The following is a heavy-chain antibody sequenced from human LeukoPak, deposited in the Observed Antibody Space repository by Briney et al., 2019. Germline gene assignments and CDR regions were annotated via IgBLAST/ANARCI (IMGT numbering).Heavy chain of an antibody. V-gene: IGHV3-74*03. Sequence: GGSLRLSCAASVYTFSSYWMHWVRQAPGKGLVWVSRINGDGSSTTYADSERRRVNSSRDNARNTLYLQMNSLRADDTAVYYCARQALIGADAFDTWGQGTMVTVSS. CDR2: INGDGSST. J-gene: IGHJ3*02. D-gene: IGHD7-27*01. CDR1: VYTFSSYW. CDR3: ARQALIGADAFDT.